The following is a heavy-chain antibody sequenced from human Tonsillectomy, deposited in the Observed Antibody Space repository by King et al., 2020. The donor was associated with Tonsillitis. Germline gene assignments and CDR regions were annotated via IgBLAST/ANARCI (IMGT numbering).Heavy chain of an antibody. Sequence: QLQESGPGLVKPSETLSLTCTVSGGSISSSSYYWGWIRQPPGKGLEWIESIYYSGSTYYNPSLKSRVTISVDTSKNQFSLKLSSVTAADTAVYYCASSYRYSGSYSSVWDYWGQGTLVTVSS. CDR1: GGSISSSSYY. V-gene: IGHV4-39*01. CDR3: ASSYRYSGSYSSVWDY. J-gene: IGHJ4*02. CDR2: IYYSGST. D-gene: IGHD1-26*01.